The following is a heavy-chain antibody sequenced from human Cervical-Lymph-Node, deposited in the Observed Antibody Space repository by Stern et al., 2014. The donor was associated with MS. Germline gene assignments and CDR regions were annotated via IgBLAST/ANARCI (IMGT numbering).Heavy chain of an antibody. CDR1: GYIFINYY. CDR2: INPTGGST. D-gene: IGHD1-1*01. V-gene: IGHV1-46*03. CDR3: ARVGYHFDQ. Sequence: QVQLVQSGAEVKKPGASVKVSCKASGYIFINYYIHWVRQAPGQGLEWMGVINPTGGSTTYAQKFQGRVTMTRDTSTNTVYMELSSLRSEDTAVYYCARVGYHFDQGGEGTLGTGAS. J-gene: IGHJ4*02.